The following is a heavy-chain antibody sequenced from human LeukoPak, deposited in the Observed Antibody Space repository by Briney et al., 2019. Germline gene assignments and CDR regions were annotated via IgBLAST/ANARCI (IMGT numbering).Heavy chain of an antibody. CDR2: IYYSGSP. J-gene: IGHJ4*02. D-gene: IGHD6-13*01. V-gene: IGHV4-59*01. Sequence: SETLSLTCTVSGGSISSYYWSWIRHPPGKGLERIGYIYYSGSPNYNPSLKSRVTISVDTPKNQFSLKLGSVTAADTAVYYCAMSIAAAGMDYWGQGTLVTVSS. CDR1: GGSISSYY. CDR3: AMSIAAAGMDY.